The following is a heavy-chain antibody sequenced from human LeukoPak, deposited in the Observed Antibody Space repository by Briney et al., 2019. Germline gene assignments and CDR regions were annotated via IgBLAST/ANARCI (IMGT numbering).Heavy chain of an antibody. D-gene: IGHD2-15*01. J-gene: IGHJ4*02. CDR3: ARDTTSYCSGGSCYSVFDY. V-gene: IGHV1-69*13. CDR2: IIHILGTA. Sequence: SVKVSCKASGGTFSSYAITWVRQAPGQGLEWMGGIIHILGTANYAQKFQGRVTITADESTSTAYMELSSLRSEDMAVYYCARDTTSYCSGGSCYSVFDYWGQGTLVTVSS. CDR1: GGTFSSYA.